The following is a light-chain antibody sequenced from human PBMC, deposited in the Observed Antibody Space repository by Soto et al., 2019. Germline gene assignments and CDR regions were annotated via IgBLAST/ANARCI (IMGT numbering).Light chain of an antibody. CDR1: QSISSD. J-gene: IGKJ4*01. Sequence: EIVMTQSPASLSVSPGERVTLSCRASQSISSDLAWYQQKPGQPPRLLIYGASTRATGIPARFSGSGSGTEFTLTITYLQSEDFAVYYCQQYNRWPPLTFGGGTKVDIK. V-gene: IGKV3-15*01. CDR3: QQYNRWPPLT. CDR2: GAS.